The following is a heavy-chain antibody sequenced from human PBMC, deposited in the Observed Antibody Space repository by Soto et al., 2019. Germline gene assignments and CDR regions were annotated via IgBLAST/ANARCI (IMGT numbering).Heavy chain of an antibody. CDR3: VRDGSGDFPIDY. Sequence: EVQLVESGGGLVQPGGSPRLSCAASGFTFSSYWMHWVRQAPGKGLVWVSRINSDGRSTTYADSVKGRFTFSRDNAKNTLYLQMNSLRAEDTAVYYCVRDGSGDFPIDYWGQGTLVTVSS. CDR1: GFTFSSYW. V-gene: IGHV3-74*01. J-gene: IGHJ4*02. CDR2: INSDGRST. D-gene: IGHD3-10*01.